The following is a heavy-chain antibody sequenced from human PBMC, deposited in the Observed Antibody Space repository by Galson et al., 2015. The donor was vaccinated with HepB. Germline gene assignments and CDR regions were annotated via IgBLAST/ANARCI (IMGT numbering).Heavy chain of an antibody. J-gene: IGHJ4*02. CDR1: GDSMHSHY. Sequence: SETLSLTCTVSGDSMHSHYWSWIRQPPGKGLEWIGFIHYSGNSKYNSSLKSRVSISLDTSENQFSLRLSSVTAADTAVYYCARDRYESGSSFFDYWGQGTLVTVSS. CDR2: IHYSGNS. CDR3: ARDRYESGSSFFDY. V-gene: IGHV4-59*11. D-gene: IGHD3-10*01.